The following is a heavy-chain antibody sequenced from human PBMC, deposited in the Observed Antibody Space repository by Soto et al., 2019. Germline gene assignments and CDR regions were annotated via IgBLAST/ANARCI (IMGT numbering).Heavy chain of an antibody. CDR2: FYDGGTT. CDR1: GGSISTYY. V-gene: IGHV4-59*01. D-gene: IGHD3-10*01. J-gene: IGHJ4*02. Sequence: QVQLQESGPGLVKPSETLSLTCTVSGGSISTYYWIWIRQPPGKGLEWIGVFYDGGTTNYSPSLKSRVTISVDTSKNQFSLKLNSVTAADTAVYYCARDGSERPATYWGQGILVTVSS. CDR3: ARDGSERPATY.